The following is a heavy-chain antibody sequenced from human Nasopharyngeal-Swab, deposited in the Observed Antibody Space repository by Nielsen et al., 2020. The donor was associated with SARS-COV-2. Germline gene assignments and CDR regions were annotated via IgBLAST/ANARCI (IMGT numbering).Heavy chain of an antibody. J-gene: IGHJ6*02. CDR1: GYTFTCYY. CDR3: ARDSNLYCSSTSCNYGMDV. V-gene: IGHV1-2*02. CDR2: INPNSGGT. D-gene: IGHD2-2*01. Sequence: ASVKVSCKASGYTFTCYYMHWVRQAPGQGLDWMGWINPNSGGTNYAQKFQGRVTMTRDTSISTAYMELSRLRSDDTAVYYCARDSNLYCSSTSCNYGMDVWGQGTTVTVSS.